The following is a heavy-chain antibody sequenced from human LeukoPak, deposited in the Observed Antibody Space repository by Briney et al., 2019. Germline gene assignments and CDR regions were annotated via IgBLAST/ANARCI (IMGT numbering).Heavy chain of an antibody. CDR3: ARQNDFRLDY. D-gene: IGHD3-3*01. J-gene: IGHJ4*02. V-gene: IGHV5-51*01. CDR1: GYTFSSYW. CDR2: IYPGDSDT. Sequence: GESLKVSCKGSGYTFSSYWIGWVRQMPGKGLEWMGIIYPGDSDTRYSPSLQGQVTISVDTSIGTAYLQWSSLKASDTAIYYCARQNDFRLDYWGQGTLVTVSS.